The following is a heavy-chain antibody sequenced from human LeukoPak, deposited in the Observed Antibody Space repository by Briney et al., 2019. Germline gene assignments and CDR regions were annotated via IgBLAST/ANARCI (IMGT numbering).Heavy chain of an antibody. V-gene: IGHV4-34*01. CDR2: INHSGST. D-gene: IGHD6-19*01. CDR3: ARVYSSGWYRIHY. Sequence: PSETLSLTCAVYGGSFSGYYWSWIRQPPGKGLEWIGEINHSGSTNYNPSLKSRVTISVDTSKNQFSLKLSSVTAADTAVYYCARVYSSGWYRIHYWGQGTLVTVSS. CDR1: GGSFSGYY. J-gene: IGHJ4*02.